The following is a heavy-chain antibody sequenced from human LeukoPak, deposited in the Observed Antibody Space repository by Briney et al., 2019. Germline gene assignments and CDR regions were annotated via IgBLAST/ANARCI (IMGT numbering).Heavy chain of an antibody. D-gene: IGHD3-10*01. Sequence: PSETLSLTCTVSGYSISSGYYWGWIRQPPGKGLEWIGSIYHSGSTYYNPSLKSRVTISVDTSKNQFSLKLSSVTAADTAVYYCARAGLLWFGPGGRDLTEDYWGQGTLVTVSS. CDR1: GYSISSGYY. CDR2: IYHSGST. J-gene: IGHJ4*02. V-gene: IGHV4-38-2*02. CDR3: ARAGLLWFGPGGRDLTEDY.